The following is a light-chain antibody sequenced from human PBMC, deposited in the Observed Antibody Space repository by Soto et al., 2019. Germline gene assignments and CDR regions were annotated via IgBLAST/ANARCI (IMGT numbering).Light chain of an antibody. Sequence: QSALSQPPSASGSPGQSVTISCTGTSSDVGGYNFVSWYQQHPGKVPKTVFYEVIKRPSRVPDRFSGSKSGNTASLTVSGLQAEDEADYYCSSFGGGNKVLFGGGTKLTVL. V-gene: IGLV2-8*01. CDR2: EVI. CDR1: SSDVGGYNF. J-gene: IGLJ3*02. CDR3: SSFGGGNKVL.